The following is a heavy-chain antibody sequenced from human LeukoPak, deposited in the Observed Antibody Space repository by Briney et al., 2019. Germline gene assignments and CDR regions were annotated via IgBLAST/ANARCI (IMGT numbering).Heavy chain of an antibody. J-gene: IGHJ4*02. V-gene: IGHV3-66*01. CDR3: ARGGPAAGRFDY. Sequence: GGSLRLSCAASGFTFTNAWMSWVRQAPGKGLEWVSVIYSGGSTYYADSVKGRFTISRDNSKNTLYLQMNSLRAEDTAVYYCARGGPAAGRFDYWGQGTLVTVSS. D-gene: IGHD6-13*01. CDR2: IYSGGST. CDR1: GFTFTNAW.